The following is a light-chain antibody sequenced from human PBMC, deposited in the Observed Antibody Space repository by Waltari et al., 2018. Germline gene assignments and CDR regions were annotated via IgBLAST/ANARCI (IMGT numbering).Light chain of an antibody. CDR1: SLRRYF. CDR3: NSRDSSGNHVI. CDR2: AKN. Sequence: SSEVTQDPTVSVALGQTVRITCQGDSLRRYFASWYQQKAGQAPVLVIYAKNNRASGIPDRFSCSSSGNTASLTITGAQAEDEADYFCNSRDSSGNHVIFGGGTKLTVV. J-gene: IGLJ2*01. V-gene: IGLV3-19*01.